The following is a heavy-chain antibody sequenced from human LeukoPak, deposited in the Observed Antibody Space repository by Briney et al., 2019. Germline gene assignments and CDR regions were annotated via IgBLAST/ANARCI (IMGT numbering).Heavy chain of an antibody. CDR1: GGSISSGGYY. D-gene: IGHD3-10*01. J-gene: IGHJ5*02. CDR2: IYYSGST. CDR3: VGRPYYGSGNPTNWFDP. Sequence: SQTLSLTCTVSGGSISSGGYYWSWIRQHPGKGLEWIGYIYYSGSTYYNPPLKSRVTISVDTSKNQFSLKLSSVTAADTAVYYCVGRPYYGSGNPTNWFDPWGQGTLVTVSS. V-gene: IGHV4-31*03.